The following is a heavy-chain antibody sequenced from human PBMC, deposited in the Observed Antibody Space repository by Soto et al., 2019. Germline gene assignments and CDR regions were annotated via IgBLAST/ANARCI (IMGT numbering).Heavy chain of an antibody. Sequence: QVQLVQSGGEVKKPGASVKVSCKASGNSFTGYCINWVRQAPGQGPMWLGRITTYNDDTNYAQNFQGRLTMTTDTSTGTTYMELRSLRSDDTAVYYCARGRGYSLIPVVDDAVDVWGQGTLVTVSS. V-gene: IGHV1-18*04. CDR1: GNSFTGYC. D-gene: IGHD5-12*01. J-gene: IGHJ3*01. CDR3: ARGRGYSLIPVVDDAVDV. CDR2: ITTYNDDT.